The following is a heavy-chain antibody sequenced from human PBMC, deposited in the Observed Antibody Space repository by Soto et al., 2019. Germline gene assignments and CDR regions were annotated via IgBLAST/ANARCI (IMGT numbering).Heavy chain of an antibody. CDR1: GGSISSYY. V-gene: IGHV4-59*01. J-gene: IGHJ2*01. CDR3: ARSSRHTMVRGVIIEPYDL. D-gene: IGHD3-10*01. Sequence: ETLSLTCTVSGGSISSYYWSWIRQPPGKGLEWIGYIYYSGSTNYNPSLKSRVTISVDTSKNQFSLKLSSVTAADTAVYYCARSSRHTMVRGVIIEPYDLWGRGTLVTVSS. CDR2: IYYSGST.